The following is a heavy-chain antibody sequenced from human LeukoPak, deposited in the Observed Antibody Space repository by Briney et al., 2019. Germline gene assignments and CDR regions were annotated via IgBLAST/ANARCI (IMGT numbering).Heavy chain of an antibody. CDR2: IWYDGSNK. J-gene: IGHJ4*02. CDR3: ASWGRGYSYFDY. CDR1: GFTFSSYG. Sequence: AGGSLRLSCAASGFTFSSYGMHWVRQAPGKGLGWVAVIWYDGSNKYYADSVKGRFTISRDNSKNTLYLQMNSLRAEDTAVYYCASWGRGYSYFDYWGQGTLVTVSS. V-gene: IGHV3-33*01. D-gene: IGHD5-18*01.